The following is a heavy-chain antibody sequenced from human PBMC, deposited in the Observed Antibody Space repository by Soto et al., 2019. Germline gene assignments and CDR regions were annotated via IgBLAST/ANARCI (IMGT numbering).Heavy chain of an antibody. CDR2: ISGSGGST. Sequence: GGSLRLSCAASGFTFSSYAMSWVRQAPGKGLEWVSAISGSGGSTYYADSVKGRFTISRDNSKNTLYLQMNSLRAEDTAVYYCAKNFPSWLGEEYYFDYWGQGTLVTVSS. V-gene: IGHV3-23*01. CDR3: AKNFPSWLGEEYYFDY. D-gene: IGHD3-10*01. J-gene: IGHJ4*02. CDR1: GFTFSSYA.